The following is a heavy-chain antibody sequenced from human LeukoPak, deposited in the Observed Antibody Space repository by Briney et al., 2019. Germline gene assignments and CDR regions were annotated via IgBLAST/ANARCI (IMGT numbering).Heavy chain of an antibody. CDR1: GFIFSNYD. J-gene: IGHJ4*02. Sequence: GRSLRLSCVGSGFIFSNYDIHWVRQAPGEGLQWVAVISIDGNTRYYADSVKGRLSISRDNSRNTLYLHMNSLRADDTAVYFCAIGVRRGVPDYFDYWGQGTPVTVS. CDR3: AIGVRRGVPDYFDY. D-gene: IGHD3-10*01. V-gene: IGHV3-30-3*01. CDR2: ISIDGNTR.